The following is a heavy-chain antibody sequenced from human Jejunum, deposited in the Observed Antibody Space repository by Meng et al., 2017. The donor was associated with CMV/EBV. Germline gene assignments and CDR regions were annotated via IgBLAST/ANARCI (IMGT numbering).Heavy chain of an antibody. Sequence: QVLRVQSGPEVQKPGASVKVSCKTSGYTFMEHGISWVRQAPGQGLEWVGWISPYNGNTDSAQKIQGRVTMTTDTSTSTVYLELKNLKSDDTAIYYCARDSSDDYFDYWGQGTLVTVSS. CDR2: ISPYNGNT. D-gene: IGHD2-21*02. CDR3: ARDSSDDYFDY. J-gene: IGHJ4*02. V-gene: IGHV1-18*01. CDR1: GYTFMEHG.